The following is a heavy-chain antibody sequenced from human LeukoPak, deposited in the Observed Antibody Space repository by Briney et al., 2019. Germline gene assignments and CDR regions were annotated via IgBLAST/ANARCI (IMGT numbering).Heavy chain of an antibody. CDR2: ISYDGSNK. V-gene: IGHV3-30-3*01. CDR1: GVTFSSDA. Sequence: PGRSMRLSCAASGVTFSSDAMHWVRQAPGKGLEWVAVISYDGSNKYYADSVKGRFTISRDNSKNTLYLQMNSLRAEDTAVYYCARDYVWQQLVNYFDYWGQGTLVTVSS. J-gene: IGHJ4*02. D-gene: IGHD6-13*01. CDR3: ARDYVWQQLVNYFDY.